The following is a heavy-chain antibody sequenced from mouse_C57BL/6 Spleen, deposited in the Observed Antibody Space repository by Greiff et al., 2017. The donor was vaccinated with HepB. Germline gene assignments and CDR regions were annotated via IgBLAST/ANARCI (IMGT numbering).Heavy chain of an antibody. CDR2: ISYDGSN. Sequence: EVKLLESGPGLVKPSQSLSLTCSVTGYSITSGYYWNWIRQFPGNKLEWMGYISYDGSNNYNPSLKNRISITRDTSKNQFFLKLNSVTTEDTATYYCARFIYDGYYVNYWGQGTTLTVSS. D-gene: IGHD2-3*01. CDR3: ARFIYDGYYVNY. V-gene: IGHV3-6*01. CDR1: GYSITSGYY. J-gene: IGHJ2*01.